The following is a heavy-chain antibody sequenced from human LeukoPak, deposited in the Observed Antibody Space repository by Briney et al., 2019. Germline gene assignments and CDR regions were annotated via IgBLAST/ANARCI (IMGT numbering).Heavy chain of an antibody. Sequence: SETLSLTCAVSGGSISSGGYSWSWIRQHPGKGLEWIGYIYYSGSTYYNPSLKSRVTISVDTSKNQFSLKLSSVTAADTAVYYRARDFGGDSSSGDPDAFDIWGQGTMVTVSS. V-gene: IGHV4-31*11. J-gene: IGHJ3*02. CDR3: ARDFGGDSSSGDPDAFDI. CDR2: IYYSGST. CDR1: GGSISSGGYS. D-gene: IGHD6-6*01.